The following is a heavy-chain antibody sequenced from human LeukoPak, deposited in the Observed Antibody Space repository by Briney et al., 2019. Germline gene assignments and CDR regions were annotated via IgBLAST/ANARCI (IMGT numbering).Heavy chain of an antibody. CDR3: ARVVASTSIDS. Sequence: SETLSLTCTVSGYSINSGYFWGWVRQPPGKGPEWIGSTFHTGDVYYNPSLRSRVTVSVDTSRNQVSLKVTSVTAADTALYYCARVVASTSIDSWGQGILVTVSS. J-gene: IGHJ4*02. V-gene: IGHV4-38-2*02. CDR1: GYSINSGYF. CDR2: TFHTGDV. D-gene: IGHD2-15*01.